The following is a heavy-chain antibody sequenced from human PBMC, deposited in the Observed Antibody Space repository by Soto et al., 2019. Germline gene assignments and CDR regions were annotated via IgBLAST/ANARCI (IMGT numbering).Heavy chain of an antibody. CDR2: INPSGGST. CDR1: GYTFTSYY. Sequence: EASVTVSCKASGYTFTSYYMHWVRQDPGQGLEWMGIINPSGGSTSYAQKFQGRVTMTRDTSTSTVYMELSSLRSEDTAVYYCARERDYDYVWGSYRYFDYWGQGTLVTVSS. J-gene: IGHJ4*02. CDR3: ARERDYDYVWGSYRYFDY. V-gene: IGHV1-46*01. D-gene: IGHD3-16*02.